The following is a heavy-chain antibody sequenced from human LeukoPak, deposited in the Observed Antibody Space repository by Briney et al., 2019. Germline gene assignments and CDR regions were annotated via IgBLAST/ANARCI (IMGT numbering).Heavy chain of an antibody. Sequence: GGSLRLSCAASGFTFSAYWMSWVRQAPGKGLEWVANIKQDGSDKYYVDSVKGRFTISRDNAKNSLYLQINSLRAEDTAVYYCARKTVVGSYFDYWGQGTPVTVSS. J-gene: IGHJ4*02. CDR1: GFTFSAYW. CDR3: ARKTVVGSYFDY. D-gene: IGHD4-23*01. CDR2: IKQDGSDK. V-gene: IGHV3-7*03.